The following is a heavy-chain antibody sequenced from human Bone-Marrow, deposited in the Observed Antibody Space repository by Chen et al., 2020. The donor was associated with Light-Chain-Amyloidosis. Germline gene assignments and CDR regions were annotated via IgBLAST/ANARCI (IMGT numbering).Heavy chain of an antibody. V-gene: IGHV5-51*01. CDR1: GYTFPNYW. Sequence: VQLEQSGQEVKKPGESLKLSCKGSGYTFPNYWIGWVRQMPGKGLEWMGVIYPDDSDARYSPSFEGQVTISADKSITTAYLQWRSLKASDTAMYYCARRRDGYNFDYWGQGTLVTVSS. CDR3: ARRRDGYNFDY. CDR2: IYPDDSDA. J-gene: IGHJ4*02. D-gene: IGHD5-12*01.